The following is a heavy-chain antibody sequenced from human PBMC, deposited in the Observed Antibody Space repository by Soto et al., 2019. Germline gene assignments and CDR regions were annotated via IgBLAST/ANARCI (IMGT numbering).Heavy chain of an antibody. CDR2: IYSGGST. V-gene: IGHV3-53*04. CDR1: GFTVSSNY. CDR3: ARENSWGCSSTSCYAGDYYYMDV. J-gene: IGHJ6*03. Sequence: GGSLRLSCAASGFTVSSNYMSWVRQAPGKGLEWVSVIYSGGSTYYADSVKGRFTISRHNSKNTLYLQMNSLRAEDTAVYYCARENSWGCSSTSCYAGDYYYMDVWGKGTTVTVSS. D-gene: IGHD2-2*01.